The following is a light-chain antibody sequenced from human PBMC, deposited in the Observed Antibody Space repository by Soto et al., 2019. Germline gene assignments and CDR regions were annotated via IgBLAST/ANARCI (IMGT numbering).Light chain of an antibody. Sequence: SYELTQPPSVSVSPGQTASITCSGDKLGGKYACWYQQKPGQSPMLVIYQDRKRPSGIPERFSGSNSGDTATLTINGTQAMDEADYYCQVWDRTTSWLGGGTKLTVL. CDR3: QVWDRTTSW. J-gene: IGLJ2*01. V-gene: IGLV3-1*01. CDR1: KLGGKY. CDR2: QDR.